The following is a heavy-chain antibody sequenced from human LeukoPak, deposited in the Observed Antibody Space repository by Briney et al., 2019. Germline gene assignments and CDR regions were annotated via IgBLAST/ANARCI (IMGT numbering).Heavy chain of an antibody. Sequence: GGSLRLSCAASGFTFSSYWMNWVRQAPGKGLEWVSSISSSSSYIYYADSVKGRFTISRDNAKNSLYLQMNSLRAKDTAVYYCARDSQSVATIALDAFDIWGQGTMVTVSS. V-gene: IGHV3-21*01. CDR1: GFTFSSYW. J-gene: IGHJ3*02. D-gene: IGHD5-12*01. CDR3: ARDSQSVATIALDAFDI. CDR2: ISSSSSYI.